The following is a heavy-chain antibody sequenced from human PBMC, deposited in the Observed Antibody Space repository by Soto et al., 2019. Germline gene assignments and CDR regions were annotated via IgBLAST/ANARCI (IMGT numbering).Heavy chain of an antibody. D-gene: IGHD3-3*01. CDR1: GITFTGDG. J-gene: IGHJ6*02. Sequence: SVNVSCKSSGITFTGDGISWVRQAPGQGLEWMGWINPNSGGTNYAQKFQGWVTMTRDTSISTAYMELSRLRSDDTAVYYCARGSDYDFWSGYYWDYYYYGMDVWGQGTTVTVSS. CDR2: INPNSGGT. V-gene: IGHV1-2*04. CDR3: ARGSDYDFWSGYYWDYYYYGMDV.